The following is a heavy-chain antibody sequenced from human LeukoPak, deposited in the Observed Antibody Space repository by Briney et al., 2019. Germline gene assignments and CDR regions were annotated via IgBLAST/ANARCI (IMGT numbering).Heavy chain of an antibody. J-gene: IGHJ6*03. CDR1: GGSISSGSYY. D-gene: IGHD6-19*01. Sequence: IPSETLSLTCTVSGGSISSGSYYWSWIRQPPGKGLEWIGEINHSGSTNYNPSLKSRVTISVDTSKNQFSLKLSSVTAADTAVYYCARGPFRSGWYIGFNYYYYYMDVWGKGTTVTVSS. CDR2: INHSGST. V-gene: IGHV4-39*07. CDR3: ARGPFRSGWYIGFNYYYYYMDV.